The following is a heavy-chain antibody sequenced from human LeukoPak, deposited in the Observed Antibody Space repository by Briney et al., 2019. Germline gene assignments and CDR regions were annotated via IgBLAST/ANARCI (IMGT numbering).Heavy chain of an antibody. Sequence: GGSLRLSCAASGFTFSSYGMHWVRQAPGKGLEWVAVIWYDGSNKYYADSVKGRFTISRDNSKNALYLQMNSLRAEDTAVYYCAREMSAYYYYGMDVWGQGTTVTVSS. J-gene: IGHJ6*02. CDR3: AREMSAYYYYGMDV. D-gene: IGHD3-3*01. V-gene: IGHV3-33*01. CDR1: GFTFSSYG. CDR2: IWYDGSNK.